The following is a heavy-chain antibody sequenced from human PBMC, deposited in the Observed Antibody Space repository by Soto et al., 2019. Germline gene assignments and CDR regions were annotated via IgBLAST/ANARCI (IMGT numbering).Heavy chain of an antibody. J-gene: IGHJ6*02. D-gene: IGHD2-2*01. CDR2: IRSKANSYAT. V-gene: IGHV3-73*01. Sequence: PGGSLRLSCAASGFTFSGSAMHWVRQASGKGLEWVGRIRSKANSYATAYAASVKGRFTISRDDSKNTAYLQMNSLKTEDTAVYYCTSIVVVPAASRGPYYYGMDAWGQGTTVTVSS. CDR1: GFTFSGSA. CDR3: TSIVVVPAASRGPYYYGMDA.